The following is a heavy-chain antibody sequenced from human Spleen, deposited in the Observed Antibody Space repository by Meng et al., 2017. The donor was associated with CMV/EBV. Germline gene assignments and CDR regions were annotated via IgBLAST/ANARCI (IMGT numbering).Heavy chain of an antibody. Sequence: SETLSLTCNVSGGSVSSGSYYWSWIRQSPGKGLEWIGQIYYIGTTKYNPSLKSRVTISVDTSKNQFSLKLSSVTAADTAVYYCARGRATYYYDSSGYQNGRYYFDYWGQGTLVTVSS. V-gene: IGHV4-61*01. D-gene: IGHD3-22*01. J-gene: IGHJ4*02. CDR2: IYYIGTT. CDR3: ARGRATYYYDSSGYQNGRYYFDY. CDR1: GGSVSSGSYY.